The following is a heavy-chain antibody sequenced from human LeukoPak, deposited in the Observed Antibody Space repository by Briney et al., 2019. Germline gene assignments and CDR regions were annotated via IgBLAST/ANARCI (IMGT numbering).Heavy chain of an antibody. J-gene: IGHJ4*02. Sequence: GGAVNVTFQASGCTLTHYYMHGVRQAPAQGLDGMGIINPNCGSTSYAQKFQGRVTMTRDTSTSTVYMELSSLSSEDTAVYYCARDLSEISYGGVIDTKDYWGQGTLVTVSS. CDR2: INPNCGST. CDR1: GCTLTHYY. CDR3: ARDLSEISYGGVIDTKDY. D-gene: IGHD3-16*02. V-gene: IGHV1-46*01.